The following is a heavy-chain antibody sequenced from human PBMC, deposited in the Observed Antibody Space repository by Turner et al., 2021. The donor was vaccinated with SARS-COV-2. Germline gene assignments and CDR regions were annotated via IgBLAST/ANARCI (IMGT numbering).Heavy chain of an antibody. CDR1: GYTLTELS. Sequence: QVQLGQSGAEVKKPGASVKVSCQVSGYTLTELSMHWVRQAPGKGLERMGGFYPEDVETIYAQKFQGRVTMTEDTSTDTAYMELSSLRSEETAVYYCATVFAVAGLSYGMDVWGQGTTVTVSS. J-gene: IGHJ6*02. D-gene: IGHD6-19*01. CDR2: FYPEDVET. V-gene: IGHV1-24*01. CDR3: ATVFAVAGLSYGMDV.